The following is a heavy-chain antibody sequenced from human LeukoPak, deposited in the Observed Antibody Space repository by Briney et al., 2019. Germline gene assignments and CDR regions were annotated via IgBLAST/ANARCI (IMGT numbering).Heavy chain of an antibody. CDR3: ARDKSRNWFDP. Sequence: SETLSLTCTVSGGSISNYYWTWIRQPPGKGLEWIGFIYYTGSTKYNPSLKSRVTISVDTSRNQFSLRLNSVTAADTAVYSCARDKSRNWFDPWGQGTLVTVSS. J-gene: IGHJ5*02. CDR2: IYYTGST. V-gene: IGHV4-59*12. D-gene: IGHD5/OR15-5a*01. CDR1: GGSISNYY.